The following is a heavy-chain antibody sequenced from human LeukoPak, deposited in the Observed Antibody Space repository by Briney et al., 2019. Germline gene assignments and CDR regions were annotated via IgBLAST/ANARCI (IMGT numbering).Heavy chain of an antibody. CDR3: ARRLQFRASAVHY. CDR2: INHSGST. J-gene: IGHJ4*02. D-gene: IGHD5-24*01. CDR1: GGSFSGYY. Sequence: PSETLSLTCAVYGGSFSGYYWSWIRQPPGKELEWIGEINHSGSTNYSPSLKSRVTISEDTSKNQFSLKLSSVTAADTAVYYCARRLQFRASAVHYWGQGTLVTVSS. V-gene: IGHV4-34*01.